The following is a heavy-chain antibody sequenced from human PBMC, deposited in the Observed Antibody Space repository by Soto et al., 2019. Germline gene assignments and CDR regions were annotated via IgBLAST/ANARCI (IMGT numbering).Heavy chain of an antibody. D-gene: IGHD3-22*01. V-gene: IGHV4-30-4*01. CDR2: IYYSGST. CDR3: ARVGSGYTIDY. Sequence: PSETMSLTCTVSVGSISSGDYYWSWIRQPPGKGLEWIGYIYYSGSTYYNPSLKSRVTISVDTSKNQSSLRLSSVTAADTAVYYCARVGSGYTIDYWGQGTLVTVSS. CDR1: VGSISSGDYY. J-gene: IGHJ4*02.